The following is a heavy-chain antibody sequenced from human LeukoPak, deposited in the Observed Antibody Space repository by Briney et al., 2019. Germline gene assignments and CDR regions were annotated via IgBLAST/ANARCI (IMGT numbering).Heavy chain of an antibody. Sequence: GGSLRLSCAVSGFMFSSYYMDWVRQAPGRGLVWVSRNNSDGKSSTYADSVKGRFTISRDKLYVQMNSLRAEDTALYYCAKDRNSGNYYQTGDFHYWGQGTLVTVSS. J-gene: IGHJ4*02. CDR2: NNSDGKSS. V-gene: IGHV3-74*01. CDR1: GFMFSSYY. D-gene: IGHD1-26*01. CDR3: AKDRNSGNYYQTGDFHY.